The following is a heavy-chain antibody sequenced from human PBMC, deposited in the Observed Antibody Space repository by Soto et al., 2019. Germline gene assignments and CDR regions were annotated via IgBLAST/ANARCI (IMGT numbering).Heavy chain of an antibody. J-gene: IGHJ4*02. D-gene: IGHD3-22*01. Sequence: SETLSLTCTLSGGSICTYYWSGIRQPPGSKLGWIAYINYNGNTNYNPSLKSRVTISVDPSKKQFSLTLTSVTAEDTAVYYCATARRYCYDNTGPCYFEHWGQGTRVTVSS. CDR3: ATARRYCYDNTGPCYFEH. CDR2: INYNGNT. CDR1: GGSICTYY. V-gene: IGHV4-59*01.